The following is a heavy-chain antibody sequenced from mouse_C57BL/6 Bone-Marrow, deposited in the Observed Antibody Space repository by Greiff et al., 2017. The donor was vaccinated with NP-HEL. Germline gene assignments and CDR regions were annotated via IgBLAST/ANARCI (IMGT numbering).Heavy chain of an antibody. CDR1: GYTFTSYW. Sequence: QVQLQQPGAELVKPGASVKMSCKASGYTFTSYWITWVKQRPGQGLEWIGDIYPGSGSTYYNEKFKSKATLTVDTSSSTAYMQLSSLTSEDSAVYYCEIPLYYYGSSPHWYFDVWGTGTTVTVSS. CDR2: IYPGSGST. J-gene: IGHJ1*03. CDR3: EIPLYYYGSSPHWYFDV. V-gene: IGHV1-55*01. D-gene: IGHD1-1*01.